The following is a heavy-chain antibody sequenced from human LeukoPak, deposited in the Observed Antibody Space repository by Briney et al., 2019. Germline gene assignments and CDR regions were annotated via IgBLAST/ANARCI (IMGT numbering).Heavy chain of an antibody. CDR3: ARGPRIAATYYYYMDV. Sequence: SETLSLTCAVYGGSFSGYYWSWISQPPGKGLEWNGEINHSGSTNYNPSLKSRVTISVDTSKNQFSLKLSSVTAADTAVYYCARGPRIAATYYYYMDVWGKGTTVTVSS. J-gene: IGHJ6*03. D-gene: IGHD6-13*01. V-gene: IGHV4-34*01. CDR2: INHSGST. CDR1: GGSFSGYY.